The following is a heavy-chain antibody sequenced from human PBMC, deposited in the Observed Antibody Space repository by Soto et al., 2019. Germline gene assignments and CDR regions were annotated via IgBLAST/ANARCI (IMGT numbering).Heavy chain of an antibody. Sequence: EVQLVESGGGLVQPGGSLRLSCADSGFTFSSYWMSWVRQAPVKGLEWVGNIKQDGSEKNYVDSVKGRFTISRDNTKNSLYRQMNSLRDEDTAVYYCARIASTGRGWDVWGQGTTVVVSS. CDR1: GFTFSSYW. CDR3: ARIASTGRGWDV. V-gene: IGHV3-7*01. D-gene: IGHD6-13*01. CDR2: IKQDGSEK. J-gene: IGHJ6*02.